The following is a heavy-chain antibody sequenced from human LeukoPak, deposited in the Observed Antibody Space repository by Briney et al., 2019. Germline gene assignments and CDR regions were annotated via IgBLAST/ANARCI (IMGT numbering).Heavy chain of an antibody. CDR2: IKNKSDGGKT. J-gene: IGHJ4*02. V-gene: IGHV3-15*01. CDR1: RFILNNAW. D-gene: IGHD6-13*01. CDR3: AAERYSSTWYFDY. Sequence: GGSLRLSCAASRFILNNAWMSWVRQAPGKGLEWVGRIKNKSDGGKTDYAAPVKGRFTISRDDSKNTLYLQMNSLKTEDTAVYYCAAERYSSTWYFDYWGQGILVAVSS.